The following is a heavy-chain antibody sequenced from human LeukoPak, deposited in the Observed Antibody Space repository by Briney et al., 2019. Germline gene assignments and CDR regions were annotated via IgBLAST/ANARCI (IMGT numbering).Heavy chain of an antibody. Sequence: GRSLRLSCAASGFTFDDYAMHWVRQAPGKGLEWVSGISWNSGSIGYADSVKGRFTISRDNAKNSLYLQMNSLRAEDTALYYCAKGADYYYYYMDVWGKGTTVTVSS. CDR3: AKGADYYYYYMDV. V-gene: IGHV3-9*01. CDR2: ISWNSGSI. CDR1: GFTFDDYA. J-gene: IGHJ6*03.